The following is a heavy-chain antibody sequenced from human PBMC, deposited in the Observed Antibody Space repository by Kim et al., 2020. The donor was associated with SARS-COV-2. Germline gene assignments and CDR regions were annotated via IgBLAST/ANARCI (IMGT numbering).Heavy chain of an antibody. J-gene: IGHJ4*02. CDR2: XXXXXXX. V-gene: IGHV4-34*01. Sequence: SETLSLTCAVYGGSFSGYYWSWXRXPXXXXXXXXXXXXXXXXXXXNPSIKEXXTXXXDTXXNQFSLRRGSVTAADTAVXXXARGXYYDSXGFSXWGQGTLXTVSS. CDR1: GGSFSGYY. D-gene: IGHD3-22*01. CDR3: ARGXYYDSXGFSX.